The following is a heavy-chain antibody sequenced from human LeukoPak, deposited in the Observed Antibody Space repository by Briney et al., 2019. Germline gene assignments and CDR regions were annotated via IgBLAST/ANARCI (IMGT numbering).Heavy chain of an antibody. CDR2: ISSNGDDT. CDR1: GFTFSNCA. D-gene: IGHD1-7*01. CDR3: VRVGNYREFDY. V-gene: IGHV3-64*01. J-gene: IGHJ4*02. Sequence: GGSLRLSCAASGFTFSNCALHWVRQAPGKGLEYVSAISSNGDDTFYANSVKGRFTISRDNSKNTLYLQMGSLRAEDMAVYYCVRVGNYREFDYWGQGTLVTVSS.